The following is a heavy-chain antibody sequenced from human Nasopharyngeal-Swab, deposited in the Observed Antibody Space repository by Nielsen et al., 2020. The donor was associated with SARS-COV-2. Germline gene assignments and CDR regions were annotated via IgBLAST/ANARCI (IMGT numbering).Heavy chain of an antibody. J-gene: IGHJ6*03. Sequence: GASLKISCAASGFTFSSYSMNWVRQAPGKGLEWVSSISSSSSYIYYADSVKGRFTISRDNAKNSLYLQMNSLRAEDTAVYYCARDKGDGYNSDYYYMDVWGKGTTVTVSS. CDR3: ARDKGDGYNSDYYYMDV. CDR1: GFTFSSYS. V-gene: IGHV3-21*01. CDR2: ISSSSSYI. D-gene: IGHD5-24*01.